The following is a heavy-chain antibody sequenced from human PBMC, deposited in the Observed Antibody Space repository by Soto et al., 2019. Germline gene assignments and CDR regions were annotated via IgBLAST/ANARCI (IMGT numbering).Heavy chain of an antibody. D-gene: IGHD5-18*01. J-gene: IGHJ6*02. Sequence: SETLSLTCTVSGGSISSYYWSWIRQPPGKGLEWIGYIYYSGSTNYNPSLKSRVTISVDTSKNQFSLKLSSVTAADTAVYYCAREPIAMANYHYYGMDVWVQGTTVTVSS. CDR3: AREPIAMANYHYYGMDV. V-gene: IGHV4-59*01. CDR1: GGSISSYY. CDR2: IYYSGST.